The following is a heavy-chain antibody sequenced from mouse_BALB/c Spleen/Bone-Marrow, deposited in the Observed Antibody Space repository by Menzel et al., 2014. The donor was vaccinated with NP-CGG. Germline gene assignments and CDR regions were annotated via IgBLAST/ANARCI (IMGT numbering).Heavy chain of an antibody. J-gene: IGHJ1*01. CDR1: GFNIKDTY. CDR3: ARGGSSYGWYFDV. Sequence: EDQLQQSGAQLVRSGASVKLSCTGSGFNIKDTYMHWVKQRPEQGLEWIGRIDPANGNTKYDPKFQCKATITADTSSNTAYLQLSSLTSEDTSVYYCARGGSSYGWYFDVWGAGTTVTVSA. D-gene: IGHD1-1*01. CDR2: IDPANGNT. V-gene: IGHV14-3*02.